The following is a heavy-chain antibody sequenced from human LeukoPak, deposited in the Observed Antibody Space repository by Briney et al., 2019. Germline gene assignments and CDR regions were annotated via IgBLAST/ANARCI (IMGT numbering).Heavy chain of an antibody. CDR3: AKGKKMTVAGLFDY. J-gene: IGHJ4*02. Sequence: PGGSLRLSCAASGFTCDDYAMHWVRQAAGKGLEWVSGISWNSGGIGYADSVKGRFTISRDNAKHSLYLQMNSLRADDTALYYCAKGKKMTVAGLFDYWGQGTLVTVSS. D-gene: IGHD6-19*01. CDR1: GFTCDDYA. V-gene: IGHV3-9*01. CDR2: ISWNSGGI.